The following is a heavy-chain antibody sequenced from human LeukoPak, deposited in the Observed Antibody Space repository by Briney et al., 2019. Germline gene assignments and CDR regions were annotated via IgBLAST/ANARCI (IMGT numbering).Heavy chain of an antibody. Sequence: GGSLRLSCAASGFTLSSYSMNWVRQAPGKGLEWVSSISSSSSYIYYADSVKGRFTISRDNAKNSLYLQVNSLRAEDTAVYYCARGSYDYGDYLDYWGQGTLVTVSS. D-gene: IGHD4-17*01. V-gene: IGHV3-21*01. CDR3: ARGSYDYGDYLDY. CDR1: GFTLSSYS. J-gene: IGHJ4*02. CDR2: ISSSSSYI.